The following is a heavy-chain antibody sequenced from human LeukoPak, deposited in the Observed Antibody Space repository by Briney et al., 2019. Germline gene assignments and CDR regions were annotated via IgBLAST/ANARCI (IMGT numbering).Heavy chain of an antibody. CDR2: IIPILGIA. J-gene: IGHJ4*02. CDR3: AVSHYYDSGSYYQSLFDY. CDR1: RGTFSTDA. D-gene: IGHD3-22*01. Sequence: SVKVSSKASRGTFSTDAISWVRQAPGQGLEWMGRIIPILGIANYTQKLHGRVTITSDKSTSTAYMELSSLRSEDKAVYYCAVSHYYDSGSYYQSLFDYWGQGTLVTVSS. V-gene: IGHV1-69*04.